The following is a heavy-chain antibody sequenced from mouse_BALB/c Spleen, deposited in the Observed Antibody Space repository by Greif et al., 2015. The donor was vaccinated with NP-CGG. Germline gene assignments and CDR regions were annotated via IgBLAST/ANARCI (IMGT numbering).Heavy chain of an antibody. CDR3: AREGGNPYAMDY. J-gene: IGHJ4*01. CDR1: GYTFTSYT. V-gene: IGHV1-4*01. Sequence: VQLQQSGAELARPGASVKMSCKASGYTFTSYTMHWVKQRPGQGLEWIGYINPSSGYTNYNQKFKDKATLTADKSSSTAYMQLSSLTSEDSAVYYCAREGGNPYAMDYWGQGTSATVSS. CDR2: INPSSGYT. D-gene: IGHD2-1*01.